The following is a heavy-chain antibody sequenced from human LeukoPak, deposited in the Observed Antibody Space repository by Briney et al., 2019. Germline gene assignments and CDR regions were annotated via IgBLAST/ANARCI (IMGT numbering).Heavy chain of an antibody. CDR1: GFTFSSYW. CDR2: ISGSGDNT. J-gene: IGHJ4*02. CDR3: AKGSYYDSSGSFYFDY. V-gene: IGHV3-23*01. Sequence: GGSLRLSCAASGFTFSSYWMSWVRQAPGKGLEWVSGISGSGDNTYYADSVKGRFTISRDNSKNTLYVQVNSLGTEDTAAYYYAKGSYYDSSGSFYFDYWGQGTLVTVSS. D-gene: IGHD3-22*01.